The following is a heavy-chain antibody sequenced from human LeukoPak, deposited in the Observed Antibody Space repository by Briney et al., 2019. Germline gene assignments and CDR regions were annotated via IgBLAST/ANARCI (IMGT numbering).Heavy chain of an antibody. CDR3: ARRRSGYSYGL. D-gene: IGHD5-18*01. J-gene: IGHJ4*02. CDR1: GGSISSYF. CDR2: IYNSVST. V-gene: IGHV4-59*08. Sequence: SETLSLTCTVSGGSISSYFWSWIRQPPGKGLEWIGYIYNSVSTNDNPSLKNRVSISVDTSKNQLSLKLSSVTAADTAVYYCARRRSGYSYGLWGQGTLVTVSS.